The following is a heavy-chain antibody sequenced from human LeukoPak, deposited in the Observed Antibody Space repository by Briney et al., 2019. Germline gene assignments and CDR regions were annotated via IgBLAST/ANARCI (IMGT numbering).Heavy chain of an antibody. CDR2: INHSGST. J-gene: IGHJ4*02. V-gene: IGHV4-34*01. Sequence: PSETLSLTCAVYGGSFSGYYWSWIRQPPGKGLEWIGEINHSGSTNYNPSPKSRVTISVDTSKNQFSLKLSSVTAADTAVYHCARAEDMITFGGVIHLFDYWGQGTLVTVSS. CDR3: ARAEDMITFGGVIHLFDY. CDR1: GGSFSGYY. D-gene: IGHD3-16*02.